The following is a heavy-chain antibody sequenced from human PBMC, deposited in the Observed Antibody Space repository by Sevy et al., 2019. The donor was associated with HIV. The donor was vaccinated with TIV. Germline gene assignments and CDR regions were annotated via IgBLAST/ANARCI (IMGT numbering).Heavy chain of an antibody. D-gene: IGHD1-26*01. Sequence: ASVKVSCKASGGTFSSYAISWVRQAPGQGLEWMGGIIPIFGTANYAQKFQGRVTITADESTSTASMELGSLRSEDTAVYYCARDQWELPLDYWGQGTLVTVSS. CDR2: IIPIFGTA. J-gene: IGHJ4*02. CDR3: ARDQWELPLDY. V-gene: IGHV1-69*13. CDR1: GGTFSSYA.